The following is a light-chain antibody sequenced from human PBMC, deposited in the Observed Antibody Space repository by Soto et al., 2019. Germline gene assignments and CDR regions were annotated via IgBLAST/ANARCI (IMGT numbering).Light chain of an antibody. CDR3: QQSYSTPHT. J-gene: IGKJ2*01. Sequence: DIQMTQSPSSLSASVGDRVTITCRASQSISTYLNWYQQKPGKAPNLLIYAASTLHSGVPSRFSGSGSRTDFTLTISSLQPEDFVTYHCQQSYSTPHTFGQGTKLEIK. CDR1: QSISTY. V-gene: IGKV1-39*01. CDR2: AAS.